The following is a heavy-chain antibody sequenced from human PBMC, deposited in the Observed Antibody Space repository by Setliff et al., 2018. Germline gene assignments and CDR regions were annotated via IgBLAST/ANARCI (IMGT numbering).Heavy chain of an antibody. CDR1: GFTFTSYA. V-gene: IGHV3-23*01. J-gene: IGHJ3*02. D-gene: IGHD3-22*01. CDR3: AKDRKNYYDTSGYPDAFDI. CDR2: ISGSGGST. Sequence: GGSLRLSCAASGFTFTSYAMNWVRQAPGKGLEWVSAISGSGGSTDYADSVKGRFIVSRDNSKNTMYLQLRSLRADDTAIYYCAKDRKNYYDTSGYPDAFDIWGQGTTVTVSS.